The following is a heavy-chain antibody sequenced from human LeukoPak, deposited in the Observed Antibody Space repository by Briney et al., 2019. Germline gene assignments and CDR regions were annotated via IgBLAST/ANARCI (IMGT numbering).Heavy chain of an antibody. CDR2: INPNSGGT. D-gene: IGHD6-13*01. CDR3: ARAYPGIAAAGTPRGGFDP. CDR1: GYTFTGYY. J-gene: IGHJ5*02. V-gene: IGHV1-2*06. Sequence: ASVKVSCKASGYTFTGYYMHWVRQAPGQGLEWVGRINPNSGGTNYAQRFQGRVTMTRDTSISTAYMELSRLRSDDTAVYYCARAYPGIAAAGTPRGGFDPWGQGTLVTVSS.